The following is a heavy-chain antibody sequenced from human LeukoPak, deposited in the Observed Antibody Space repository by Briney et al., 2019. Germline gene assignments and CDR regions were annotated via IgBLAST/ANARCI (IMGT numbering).Heavy chain of an antibody. V-gene: IGHV3-66*01. CDR3: ARDLPYDSNGYPSPTFDY. Sequence: PGGSLRLSCAASGFTVSSNYMSWVRQAPGKGLEWVSVIYSGGSTYYADSVKGRFTISRDNSKNTLYLQMNSLRAEDTAVYYCARDLPYDSNGYPSPTFDYWGQGTLVTVSS. CDR1: GFTVSSNY. D-gene: IGHD3-22*01. J-gene: IGHJ4*02. CDR2: IYSGGST.